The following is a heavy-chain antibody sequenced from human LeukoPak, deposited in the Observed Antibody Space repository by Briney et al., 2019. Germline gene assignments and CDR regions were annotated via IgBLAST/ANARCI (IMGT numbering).Heavy chain of an antibody. CDR1: GGSFSGYY. J-gene: IGHJ4*02. Sequence: SETPSLTCAVYGGSFSGYYWNWIRQPPGKGLEWIGEINHSGSTNYNPSLKSRVTISVDTSKNQFSLKLNSVTAADTAVYYCARAPTTVTTRVDYWGQGTLVTVSS. D-gene: IGHD4-17*01. CDR2: INHSGST. CDR3: ARAPTTVTTRVDY. V-gene: IGHV4-34*01.